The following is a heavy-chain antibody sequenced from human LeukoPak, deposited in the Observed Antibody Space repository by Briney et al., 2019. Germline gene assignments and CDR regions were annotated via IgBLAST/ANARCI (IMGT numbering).Heavy chain of an antibody. Sequence: SETLSLTCTVSGGSISSSSYYWGWIRQPPGKGLEWIGSIYHSGSTYYNPSLKSRVTISVDTSKNQFSLKLSSVTAADTAVYYCARGTGYGSGKDLPPVYYFDYWGQGTLVTVSS. CDR1: GGSISSSSYY. CDR2: IYHSGST. CDR3: ARGTGYGSGKDLPPVYYFDY. V-gene: IGHV4-39*07. D-gene: IGHD3-10*01. J-gene: IGHJ4*02.